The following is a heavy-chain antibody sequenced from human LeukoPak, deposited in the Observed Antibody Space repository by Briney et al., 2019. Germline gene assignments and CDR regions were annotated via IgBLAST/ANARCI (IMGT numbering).Heavy chain of an antibody. D-gene: IGHD1-26*01. CDR3: AKANSGSYRAAFDT. V-gene: IGHV3-23*01. CDR2: ISGSGGST. Sequence: GGSLRLSCPASGFTFSSYAMSWVRQAPGKGLEWVSAISGSGGSTYYADSVKGRFTISRDNSKNTLYLQMNRLRAEDTAVYYCAKANSGSYRAAFDTWGQGTMVTVSS. CDR1: GFTFSSYA. J-gene: IGHJ3*02.